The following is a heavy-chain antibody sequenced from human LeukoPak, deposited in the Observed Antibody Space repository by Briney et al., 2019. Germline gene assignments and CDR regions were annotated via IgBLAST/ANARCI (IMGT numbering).Heavy chain of an antibody. CDR3: ARFPGGAEYRHYYYMDV. CDR1: GGSISNYF. D-gene: IGHD1-14*01. J-gene: IGHJ6*03. Sequence: PSGTLSLTCAVSGGSISNYFWSWIRQPPGKGLECIGFIYYSETTNYNPSFKSRVTISVDTSKNQFSLKLNSVTAADTAVYYCARFPGGAEYRHYYYMDVWGKGTTVTVSS. V-gene: IGHV4-59*01. CDR2: IYYSETT.